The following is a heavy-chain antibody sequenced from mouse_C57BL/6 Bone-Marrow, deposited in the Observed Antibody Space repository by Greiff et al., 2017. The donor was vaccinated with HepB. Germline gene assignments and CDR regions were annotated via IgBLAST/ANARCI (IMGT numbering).Heavy chain of an antibody. Sequence: EVKLVESGPGLVKPSQSLSLTCSVTGYSITSGYYWNWIRQFPGNKLEWMGYISYDGSNNYNPSLKNRISITRDTSKNQFFLKLNSVTTEDIATYYCAITTVVATDYWGQGTSVTVSS. V-gene: IGHV3-6*01. CDR2: ISYDGSN. CDR3: AITTVVATDY. CDR1: GYSITSGYY. J-gene: IGHJ4*01. D-gene: IGHD1-1*01.